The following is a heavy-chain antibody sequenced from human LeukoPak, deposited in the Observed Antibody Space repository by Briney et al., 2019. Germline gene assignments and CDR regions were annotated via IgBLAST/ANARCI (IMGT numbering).Heavy chain of an antibody. CDR3: ARDNSRRAAAGYYYYYYMDV. CDR1: GYTFTSYG. CDR2: ISAYNGNT. J-gene: IGHJ6*03. Sequence: ASVKVSCKASGYTFTSYGISWVRQAPGQGLEWMGWISAYNGNTNYAQKLQGRVTMTTDTSTSTAYMELRSLRSDDTAVYYCARDNSRRAAAGYYYYYYMDVWGKGTTVTVSS. D-gene: IGHD6-13*01. V-gene: IGHV1-18*01.